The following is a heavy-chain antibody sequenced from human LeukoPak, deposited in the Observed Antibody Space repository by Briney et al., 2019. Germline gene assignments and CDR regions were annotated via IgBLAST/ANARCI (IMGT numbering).Heavy chain of an antibody. D-gene: IGHD3-10*01. V-gene: IGHV4-31*03. CDR2: IYYSGST. Sequence: PSETLSLTCTVSGGSISSGGYYWSWIRQHPGKGLEWIGYIYYSGSTYYNPSLKSRVTISVDTSKNQFSLKLSSVTAADTAVYYCARDLGPFYGSGSRSPFDPWGQGTLVTVSS. CDR3: ARDLGPFYGSGSRSPFDP. J-gene: IGHJ5*02. CDR1: GGSISSGGYY.